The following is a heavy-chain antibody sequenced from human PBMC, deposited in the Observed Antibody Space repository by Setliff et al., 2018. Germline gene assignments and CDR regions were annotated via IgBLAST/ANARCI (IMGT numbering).Heavy chain of an antibody. CDR1: ADSMNNNF. CDR3: ARGINSVSWTPKY. CDR2: IYPDGTT. V-gene: IGHV4-4*08. D-gene: IGHD6-13*01. Sequence: PSETLSLTCIVSADSMNNNFWTWIRRPPGKGLEWIGYIYPDGTTNYNPSLKSRMTISLDMSKNQFPLTLRSVTAADTAMYYCARGINSVSWTPKYWGRGTLVTVSS. J-gene: IGHJ4*02.